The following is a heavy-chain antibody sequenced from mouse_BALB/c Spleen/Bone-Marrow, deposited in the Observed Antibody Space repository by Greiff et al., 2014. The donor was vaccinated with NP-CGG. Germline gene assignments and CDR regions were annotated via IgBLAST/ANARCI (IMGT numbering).Heavy chain of an antibody. V-gene: IGHV1-82*01. Sequence: VQVVESGPELVKPGASVKISCKASGYAFSSSWMDWVKQRPGQGLEWIGRIYPGDGDTNYYGKFKGKATLTADKSSSTAYMQFSSLTSVDSAVYFCARDYYGSSFDYWGQGTTLTVSS. D-gene: IGHD1-1*01. J-gene: IGHJ2*01. CDR1: GYAFSSSW. CDR2: IYPGDGDT. CDR3: ARDYYGSSFDY.